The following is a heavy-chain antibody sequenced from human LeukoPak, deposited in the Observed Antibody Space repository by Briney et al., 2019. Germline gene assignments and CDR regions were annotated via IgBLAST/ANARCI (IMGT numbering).Heavy chain of an antibody. CDR2: ISSSSSYI. V-gene: IGHV3-21*04. CDR3: AKVGTYDSSGCHPRPPFDY. Sequence: PGGSLRLSCAASGFTFSSYSMNWVRQAPGKGLEWVSSISSSSSYIYYADSVKGRFTISRDNSKNTLYLQMNSLRAEDTAVYYCAKVGTYDSSGCHPRPPFDYWGQGTLVTVSS. J-gene: IGHJ4*02. D-gene: IGHD3-22*01. CDR1: GFTFSSYS.